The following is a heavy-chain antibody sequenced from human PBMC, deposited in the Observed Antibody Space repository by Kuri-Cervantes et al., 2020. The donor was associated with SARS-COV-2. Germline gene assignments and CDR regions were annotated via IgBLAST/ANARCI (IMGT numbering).Heavy chain of an antibody. CDR1: DDSISRGYY. V-gene: IGHV4-38-2*01. Sequence: SETLSLTCAVSDDSISRGYYWGWIRQSPGKGLEWIGSIYHSGSIFYNPSLKSRVTISVDTSKNQFSLKLSSVTAADTAVYYCARGQARLRGWFDPWGQGTLVTVSS. CDR2: IYHSGSI. D-gene: IGHD6-25*01. J-gene: IGHJ5*02. CDR3: ARGQARLRGWFDP.